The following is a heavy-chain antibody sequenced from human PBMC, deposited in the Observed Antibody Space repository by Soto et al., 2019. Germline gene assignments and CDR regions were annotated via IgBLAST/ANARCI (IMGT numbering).Heavy chain of an antibody. CDR2: MNPNSGNT. CDR3: ARQLWSGYYNSYYYMDV. CDR1: GYTFTSYD. D-gene: IGHD3-3*01. Sequence: ASVKVSCKASGYTFTSYDINWVRQATGQGLEWMGWMNPNSGNTGYAQKFQGRVTMTRNTSISTAYMELSSLRSEDTAVYYCARQLWSGYYNSYYYMDVWGKGTTVTVSS. V-gene: IGHV1-8*01. J-gene: IGHJ6*03.